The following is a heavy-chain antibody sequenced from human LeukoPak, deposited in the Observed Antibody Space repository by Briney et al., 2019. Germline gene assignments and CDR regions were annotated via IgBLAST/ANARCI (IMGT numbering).Heavy chain of an antibody. CDR1: GFPFSGSA. V-gene: IGHV3-73*01. J-gene: IGHJ4*02. CDR3: TRLDGDYYFDY. Sequence: PGGSLRLSCAAPGFPFSGSAMHWVRPASGKGLEWVGRIRSKDNSYATAYAASVKGRFTISRDDSKNTAYLQMNSLKTEDTAVYYCTRLDGDYYFDYWGQGTLVTVSS. D-gene: IGHD4-17*01. CDR2: IRSKDNSYAT.